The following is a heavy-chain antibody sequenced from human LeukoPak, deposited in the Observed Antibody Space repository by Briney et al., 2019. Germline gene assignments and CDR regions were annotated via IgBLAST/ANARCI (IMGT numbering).Heavy chain of an antibody. Sequence: PGGSLRLSCAASGFTFSNYAMSWVRQAPGKGLECVSAISDSGDKTDYADSVRGRFTIYRDNSKDTLYLQMNSLRTEDTAVYYCAKDWGQVPASISGHWGQGTLVTVSS. CDR3: AKDWGQVPASISGH. V-gene: IGHV3-23*01. CDR2: ISDSGDKT. J-gene: IGHJ1*01. D-gene: IGHD2-2*01. CDR1: GFTFSNYA.